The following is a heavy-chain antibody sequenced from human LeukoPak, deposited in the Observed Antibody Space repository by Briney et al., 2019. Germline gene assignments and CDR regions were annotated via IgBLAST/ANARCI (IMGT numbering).Heavy chain of an antibody. Sequence: GGSLRLSCAASGFTFINAWMSWVRQAPGKGLEWVGRFKSKTNGGTTDYAAPVKGRFTISRDDSKNTLHLQMNSLKIEDTAVYYCTAGTGTSDFDYWGQGILVTVSS. V-gene: IGHV3-15*01. CDR1: GFTFINAW. CDR2: FKSKTNGGTT. CDR3: TAGTGTSDFDY. J-gene: IGHJ4*02. D-gene: IGHD1-7*01.